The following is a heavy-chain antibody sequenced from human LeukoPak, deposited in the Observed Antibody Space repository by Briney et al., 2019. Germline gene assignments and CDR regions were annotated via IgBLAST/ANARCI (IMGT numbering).Heavy chain of an antibody. CDR2: INPNSAGT. CDR1: GYTFTGYY. Sequence: GASVKVSCKASGYTFTGYYMHWVRQAPGQGLEWMGWINPNSAGTNFAQKFQGRVTMTRDTSISTAYMELSRLRSDDTAVYYCAREAVYGDYDGHFDYWGRGTLVTVSS. J-gene: IGHJ4*02. D-gene: IGHD4-17*01. CDR3: AREAVYGDYDGHFDY. V-gene: IGHV1-2*02.